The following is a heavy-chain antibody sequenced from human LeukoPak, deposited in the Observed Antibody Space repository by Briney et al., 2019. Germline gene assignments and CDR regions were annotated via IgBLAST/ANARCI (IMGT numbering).Heavy chain of an antibody. J-gene: IGHJ6*02. CDR3: ARQGLSTRLGHYYYGLDV. D-gene: IGHD6-6*01. V-gene: IGHV4-59*08. CDR2: IYFSGRT. CDR1: GDSIGHYS. Sequence: SETLSLTCTVSGDSIGHYSWNWIRQTPGKRLEWIGNIYFSGRTNYNPSLKNRVTLSIDTSSNQFSLRLTSVTAADTAVYYCARQGLSTRLGHYYYGLDVWGQGAAVTVSS.